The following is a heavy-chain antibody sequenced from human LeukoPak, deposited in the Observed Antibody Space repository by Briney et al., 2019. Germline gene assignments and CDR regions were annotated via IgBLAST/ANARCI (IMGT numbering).Heavy chain of an antibody. J-gene: IGHJ5*02. V-gene: IGHV4-39*07. CDR1: GVSISSSNYY. Sequence: SSETLSLTCTVSGVSISSSNYYWGWIRQPPGKGLEWIGSIYYSGSTYYNPSLKSRVTISVDTSKNQFSLKLSSVTAADTAVYYCARDLTCSGGSCRPAWGQGTLVTVSS. CDR3: ARDLTCSGGSCRPA. CDR2: IYYSGST. D-gene: IGHD2-15*01.